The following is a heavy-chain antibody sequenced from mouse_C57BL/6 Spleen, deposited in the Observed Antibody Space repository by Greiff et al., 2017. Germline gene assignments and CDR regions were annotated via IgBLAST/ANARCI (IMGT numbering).Heavy chain of an antibody. CDR3: ARAENYYAMDY. CDR1: GFTFSDYG. J-gene: IGHJ4*01. Sequence: EVQRVESGGGLVKPGGSLKLSCAASGFTFSDYGMHWVRQAPEKGLAWVAYISSGSSTIYYADTVKGRFTISRDNAKNTLFLQMTSRRSEDTAMYYCARAENYYAMDYWGQGTSVTVSS. V-gene: IGHV5-17*01. CDR2: ISSGSSTI.